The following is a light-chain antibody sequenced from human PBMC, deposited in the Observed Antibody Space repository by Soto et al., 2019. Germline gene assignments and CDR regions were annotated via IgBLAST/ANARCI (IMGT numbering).Light chain of an antibody. J-gene: IGKJ1*01. Sequence: DIQMTQSPSTLSASVRDKVTNNCRASQSVSRWLAWYQQKPGKAPKLLIYKASTLESGVPSRFSGSGSGTEFTLAISSLQPDDSATYYCQQYNDNWTFGQGTKVDIK. CDR1: QSVSRW. CDR2: KAS. CDR3: QQYNDNWT. V-gene: IGKV1-5*03.